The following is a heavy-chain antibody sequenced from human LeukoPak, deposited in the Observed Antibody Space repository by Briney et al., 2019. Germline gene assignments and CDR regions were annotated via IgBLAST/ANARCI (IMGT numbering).Heavy chain of an antibody. Sequence: SETLSLTCTVSGGSIGSYYWSWIRQPPGKGLEWIGYIYYSGSTNYNPSLKSRVTISVDTSKNPFSLKLSSVTAADTAVYYCALIAVAGRSGGVDYWGQGTLVTVSS. CDR3: ALIAVAGRSGGVDY. D-gene: IGHD6-19*01. CDR2: IYYSGST. V-gene: IGHV4-59*08. J-gene: IGHJ4*02. CDR1: GGSIGSYY.